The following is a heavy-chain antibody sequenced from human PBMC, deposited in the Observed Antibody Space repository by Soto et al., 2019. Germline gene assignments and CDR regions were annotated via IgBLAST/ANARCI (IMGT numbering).Heavy chain of an antibody. J-gene: IGHJ4*02. CDR2: IDPSDSYT. CDR1: GYSFTSYW. Sequence: ESLKISCKGCGYSFTSYWISWVRQMPGKGLEWMGRIDPSDSYTNYSPSFQGHVTISADKSISTAYLQWSSLKASDTAMYYCARRTYAILTGSYYFDYWGQGTLVTGSS. D-gene: IGHD3-9*01. CDR3: ARRTYAILTGSYYFDY. V-gene: IGHV5-10-1*01.